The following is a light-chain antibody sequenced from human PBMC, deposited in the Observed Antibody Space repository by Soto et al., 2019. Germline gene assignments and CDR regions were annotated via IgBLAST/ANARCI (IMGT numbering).Light chain of an antibody. CDR3: SSYTSSSTYV. J-gene: IGLJ1*01. CDR2: DVS. V-gene: IGLV2-18*02. CDR1: SSDVGGSNG. Sequence: QSALTQPPSVSGSPGQSVAMSCTGTSSDVGGSNGVSWYQQPPGTAPKLMIYDVSNRPSGVPDRFSGSKSGNTASLTNSGLQAEDEGDYYCSSYTSSSTYVFGTGTKVTVL.